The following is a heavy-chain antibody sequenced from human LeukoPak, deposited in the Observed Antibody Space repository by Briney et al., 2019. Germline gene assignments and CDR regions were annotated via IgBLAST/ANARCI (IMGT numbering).Heavy chain of an antibody. Sequence: GGSLRLSCAASGFRFSDYYMSWVRQAPGKGLEWISYIDLSSSTLYYGDSVKGRFTISRDNAKNSAYLQMNSLRAEDTAVYYCARGHYGLDVWGQGTTVTVSS. V-gene: IGHV3-11*01. CDR3: ARGHYGLDV. CDR2: IDLSSSTL. CDR1: GFRFSDYY. J-gene: IGHJ6*02.